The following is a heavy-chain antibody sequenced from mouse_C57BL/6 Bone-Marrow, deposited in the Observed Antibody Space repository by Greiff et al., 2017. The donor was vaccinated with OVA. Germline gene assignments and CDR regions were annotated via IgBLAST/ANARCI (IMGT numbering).Heavy chain of an antibody. V-gene: IGHV1-80*01. J-gene: IGHJ2*01. CDR3: ARGYF. CDR1: GYAFRSYW. Sequence: VQRVESGAELVKPGASVEISCKASGYAFRSYWMNWVQQRPGKGLGWIGQIYPGGGDTNYNGKCKGKATLTADKSSSTAYMQLSSLTSEDSAVYFCARGYFWGQGTTLTVSS. CDR2: IYPGGGDT.